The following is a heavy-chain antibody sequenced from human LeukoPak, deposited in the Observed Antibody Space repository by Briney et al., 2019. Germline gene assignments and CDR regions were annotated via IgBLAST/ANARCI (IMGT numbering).Heavy chain of an antibody. V-gene: IGHV3-33*06. CDR3: AKGGLIFGVVRAYFDY. J-gene: IGHJ4*02. CDR2: IWYDGSNK. Sequence: PGGSLRLSCAASGFTFSSYGMHWVRQAPGKGLEWVAVIWYDGSNKYYADSVKGRFTISRDNSKNTLYLQMNSLRAEDTAVYYCAKGGLIFGVVRAYFDYWGQGTLVTVSS. D-gene: IGHD3-3*02. CDR1: GFTFSSYG.